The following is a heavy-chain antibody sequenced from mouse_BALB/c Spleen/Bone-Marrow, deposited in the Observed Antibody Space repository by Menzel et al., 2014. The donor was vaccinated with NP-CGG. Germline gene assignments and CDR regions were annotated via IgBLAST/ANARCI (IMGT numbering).Heavy chain of an antibody. D-gene: IGHD1-1*01. CDR3: ARSGSSSVYFDY. J-gene: IGHJ2*01. CDR1: GFTFSSFG. V-gene: IGHV5-17*02. CDR2: ISSGSSTV. Sequence: EVKLEESGGGLVQPGVSRKLSCAASGFTFSSFGMHWVRQAPEKGLEWVAYISSGSSTVYYADKVMGRFTISRDNPKNTLFLQMTSLRSEDTAMYYCARSGSSSVYFDYWGQGTTLTFSS.